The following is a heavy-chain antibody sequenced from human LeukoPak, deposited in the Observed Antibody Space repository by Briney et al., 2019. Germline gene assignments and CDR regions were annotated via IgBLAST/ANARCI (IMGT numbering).Heavy chain of an antibody. CDR1: GFTFSSYW. V-gene: IGHV3-7*01. CDR2: IKQDGSEK. CDR3: ARDGGTVYYAVDAFDI. D-gene: IGHD3-3*01. J-gene: IGHJ3*02. Sequence: GGSLRLSCAASGFTFSSYWMSWVRQAPGKGLEGVANIKQDGSEKYYVDSVKGRFTISRDNAKNSLYLQMNSLRAEDTAVYYCARDGGTVYYAVDAFDIWGQGTMVTVSS.